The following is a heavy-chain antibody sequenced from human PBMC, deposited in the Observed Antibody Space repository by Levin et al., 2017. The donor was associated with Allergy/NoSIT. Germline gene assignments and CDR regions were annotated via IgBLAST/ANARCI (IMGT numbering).Heavy chain of an antibody. CDR3: ARDGVGAANFDY. CDR1: GVTSSNFA. J-gene: IGHJ4*02. Sequence: SVKVFCKASGVTSSNFAITWVRQAPGQGLEWMGGIFPIFGPASYAQKFQGRITILADELTSTAYMELNSLRFEDTAVYYCARDGVGAANFDYWGQGTLVTVSS. V-gene: IGHV1-69*13. CDR2: IFPIFGPA. D-gene: IGHD1-26*01.